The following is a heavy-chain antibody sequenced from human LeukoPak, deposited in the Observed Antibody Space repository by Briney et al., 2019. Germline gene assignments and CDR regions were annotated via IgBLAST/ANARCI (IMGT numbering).Heavy chain of an antibody. CDR1: GYTFTSYD. D-gene: IGHD4-17*01. J-gene: IGHJ4*02. CDR2: MNPNSGNT. V-gene: IGHV1-8*01. Sequence: ASVKVSRKASGYTFTSYDINWVRQATGQGLEWMGWMNPNSGNTGYAQKFQGRVTMTRNTSISTAYMELSSLRSEDTAVYYCARGQGLFTVTDYWGQGTLVTVSS. CDR3: ARGQGLFTVTDY.